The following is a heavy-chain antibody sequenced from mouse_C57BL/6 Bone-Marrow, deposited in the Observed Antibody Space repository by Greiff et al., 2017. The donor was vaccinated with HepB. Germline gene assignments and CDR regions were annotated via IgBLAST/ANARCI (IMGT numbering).Heavy chain of an antibody. CDR1: GYTFTNYW. CDR3: ASEYDYDTWFAY. Sequence: QVQLQQSGAELVRPGTSVKMSCKASGYTFTNYWIGWAKQRPGHGLEWIGDIYPGGGYTNYNEKFKGKATLTADTSSSTAYMQFSSLTSEDSDIYCCASEYDYDTWFAYWGQGTLVTVSA. V-gene: IGHV1-63*01. J-gene: IGHJ3*01. D-gene: IGHD2-4*01. CDR2: IYPGGGYT.